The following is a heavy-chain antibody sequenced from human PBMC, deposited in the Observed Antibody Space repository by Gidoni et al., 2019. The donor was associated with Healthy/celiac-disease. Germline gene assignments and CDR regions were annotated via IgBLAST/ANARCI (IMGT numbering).Heavy chain of an antibody. CDR1: GFSLSPSGMC. Sequence: VTLRASGPALVQPTQTLTLTCTFSGFSLSPSGMCVSWIRQPPGKALEWLASIDWDDDKYYSTSLKTRITISKDTSKNQVVLTMTNIDRVDTATYYCARIIGGYYYGMDVWGQGTTVTVSS. V-gene: IGHV2-70*11. CDR3: ARIIGGYYYGMDV. D-gene: IGHD3-3*01. J-gene: IGHJ6*02. CDR2: IDWDDDK.